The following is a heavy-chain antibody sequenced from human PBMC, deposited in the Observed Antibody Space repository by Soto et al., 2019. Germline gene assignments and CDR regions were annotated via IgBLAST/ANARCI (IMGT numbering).Heavy chain of an antibody. CDR1: GGSVSSGSYS. Sequence: SETLSLTCTVSGGSVSSGSYSWSWIRQPPGRELEWIGYIYHSGRTNYNPSLKSRVTISGDTSKNQVSLKLNSVTAADTAAYYCARGEYYEYFQYWGQGTLVTVSS. J-gene: IGHJ1*01. V-gene: IGHV4-61*01. D-gene: IGHD1-26*01. CDR2: IYHSGRT. CDR3: ARGEYYEYFQY.